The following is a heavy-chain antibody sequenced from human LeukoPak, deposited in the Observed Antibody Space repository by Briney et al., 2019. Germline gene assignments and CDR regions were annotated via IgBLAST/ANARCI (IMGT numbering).Heavy chain of an antibody. V-gene: IGHV4-39*07. CDR2: IYYSGST. CDR3: ARVLDCSSTSCYGRHDAFDI. J-gene: IGHJ3*02. Sequence: PLETLSLTCTVSGGSISSSSYYWGWIRQPPGKGLEWIGSIYYSGSTYYNPSLKSRVTISVDTSKNQFSLKLSSVTAADTAVYYCARVLDCSSTSCYGRHDAFDIWGQGTMVTVSS. D-gene: IGHD2-2*01. CDR1: GGSISSSSYY.